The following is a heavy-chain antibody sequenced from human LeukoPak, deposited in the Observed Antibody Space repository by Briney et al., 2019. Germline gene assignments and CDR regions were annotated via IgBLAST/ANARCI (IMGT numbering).Heavy chain of an antibody. V-gene: IGHV4-30-4*08. D-gene: IGHD3-10*01. J-gene: IGHJ4*02. CDR1: GGSISSGDSF. CDR2: IHYSGST. Sequence: PSETLSLTCTVSGGSISSGDSFWSWIRQPPGKGLEWIAYIHYSGSTYYTPSLKSRVTISVDTSKNQFSLKLSSVTAADTAVYYCAKSGGVRGHYFDYWGQGTLVTVSS. CDR3: AKSGGVRGHYFDY.